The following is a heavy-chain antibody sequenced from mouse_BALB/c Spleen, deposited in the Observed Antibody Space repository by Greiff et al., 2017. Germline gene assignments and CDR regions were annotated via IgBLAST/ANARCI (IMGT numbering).Heavy chain of an antibody. Sequence: EVQGVESGGGLVQPGGSLKLSCAASGFTFSSYGMSWVRQTPDKRLELVATINSNGGSTYYPDSVKGRFTISRDNAKNTLYLQMSSLKSEDTAMYYCARDEGVYYGNYERGFDYWGQGTTLTVSS. CDR3: ARDEGVYYGNYERGFDY. J-gene: IGHJ2*01. CDR2: INSNGGST. D-gene: IGHD2-1*01. V-gene: IGHV5-6-3*01. CDR1: GFTFSSYG.